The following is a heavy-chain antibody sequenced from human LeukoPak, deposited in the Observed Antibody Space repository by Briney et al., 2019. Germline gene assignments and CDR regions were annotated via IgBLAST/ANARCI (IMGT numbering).Heavy chain of an antibody. Sequence: SETLSLTCTVSGGSISSGSYYWSWIRQPAGKGLEWIGRINTSGNINYNPSLKSRVTLSVDTSNNQFSLKLTSLTAADTAVYYCARGLSSSWYWFNTWGQGTLVTVSS. V-gene: IGHV4-61*02. CDR3: ARGLSSSWYWFNT. CDR1: GGSISSGSYY. CDR2: INTSGNI. D-gene: IGHD6-13*01. J-gene: IGHJ5*02.